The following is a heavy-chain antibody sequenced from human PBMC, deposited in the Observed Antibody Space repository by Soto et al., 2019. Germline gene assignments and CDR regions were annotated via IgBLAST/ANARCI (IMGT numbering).Heavy chain of an antibody. V-gene: IGHV1-18*01. J-gene: IGHJ6*03. CDR1: GYTFTSYG. D-gene: IGHD6-19*01. Sequence: ASVEVSCKASGYTFTSYGISWVRQAPGQGLEWMGWISAYNGNTNYAQKLQGRVTMTTDTSTSTAYMELRSLRSDDTAVYYCARVESSGWSGPYLPSYYYYYMDGWGKGTTVTVSS. CDR2: ISAYNGNT. CDR3: ARVESSGWSGPYLPSYYYYYMDG.